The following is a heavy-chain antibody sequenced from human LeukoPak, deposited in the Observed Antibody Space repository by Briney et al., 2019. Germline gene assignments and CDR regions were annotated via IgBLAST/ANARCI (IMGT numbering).Heavy chain of an antibody. CDR2: IYHSGST. D-gene: IGHD3-10*01. J-gene: IGHJ3*02. Sequence: SETLSLTCTVSGGSISSYYWSWIRQPPGKGLEWVGEIYHSGSTNYNPSLKSRVTISVDKSKNQFSLKLSSVTAADTAVYYCARDRAGFHDAFDIWGQGTMVTVSS. CDR1: GGSISSYY. CDR3: ARDRAGFHDAFDI. V-gene: IGHV4-59*12.